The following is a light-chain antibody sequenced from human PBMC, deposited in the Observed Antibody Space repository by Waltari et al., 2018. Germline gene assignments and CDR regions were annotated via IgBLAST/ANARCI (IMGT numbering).Light chain of an antibody. CDR3: CSYAGSSRWV. CDR2: EVS. Sequence: SALAQPASVSGSPGQSITISCTGTSSDVGNYDLVSWYQQHPGKAPHLIIYEVSRRPSGVSNRFSGSKSGDTASLTISGLQAEDEADYYCCSYAGSSRWVFGGGTKLTV. J-gene: IGLJ3*02. CDR1: SSDVGNYDL. V-gene: IGLV2-23*02.